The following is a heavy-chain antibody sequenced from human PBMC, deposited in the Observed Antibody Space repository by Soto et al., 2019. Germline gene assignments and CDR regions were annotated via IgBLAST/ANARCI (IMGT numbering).Heavy chain of an antibody. J-gene: IGHJ5*02. CDR1: GGSISSSSYY. CDR3: AREGAVAAHNWFDP. Sequence: QLQLQESGPGLVKPSETLSLTCTVSGGSISSSSYYWGWIRQPPGKGLEWIGSIYYSGSTYYNPSLKSRVTISVDTSKNQVSLKLSSVTAADTAVYYCAREGAVAAHNWFDPWGQGTLVTVSS. D-gene: IGHD2-15*01. V-gene: IGHV4-39*02. CDR2: IYYSGST.